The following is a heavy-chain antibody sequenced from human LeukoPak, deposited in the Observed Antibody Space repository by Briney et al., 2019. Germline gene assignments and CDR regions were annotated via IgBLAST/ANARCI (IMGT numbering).Heavy chain of an antibody. CDR2: IIPIFGTA. Sequence: SVKVSCKASGGTFSSYAISWVRQAPGQGLEWMGGIIPIFGTANYAQKFQGRVTVTTDESTSTAYMELSSLRSEDTAVYYCARGYCTDTICLGRPYFDYWGQGTLVTVSS. CDR1: GGTFSSYA. V-gene: IGHV1-69*05. CDR3: ARGYCTDTICLGRPYFDY. J-gene: IGHJ4*02. D-gene: IGHD2-2*01.